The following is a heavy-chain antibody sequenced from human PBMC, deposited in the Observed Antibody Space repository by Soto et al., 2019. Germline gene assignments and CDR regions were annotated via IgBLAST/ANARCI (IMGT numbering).Heavy chain of an antibody. CDR2: IYYSGST. J-gene: IGHJ6*02. Sequence: SETLSLTCTVSGGSISSGDYYWSWIRQPPGKGLEWIGYIYYSGSTYYNPSLKSRVTISVDTSKNQFSLKLSSVTAADTAVYYCARDLGDYIGNYYYYYGMDVWGQGTTVTVSS. CDR1: GGSISSGDYY. D-gene: IGHD4-17*01. CDR3: ARDLGDYIGNYYYYYGMDV. V-gene: IGHV4-30-4*01.